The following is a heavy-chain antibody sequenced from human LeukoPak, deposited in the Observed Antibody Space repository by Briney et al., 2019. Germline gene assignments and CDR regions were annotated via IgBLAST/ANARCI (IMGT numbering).Heavy chain of an antibody. V-gene: IGHV1-2*02. CDR2: INPNSGGT. CDR1: GGTFSSYE. D-gene: IGHD3-22*01. Sequence: GASVKVSCKASGGTFSSYEISWVRQAPGQGLEWMGWINPNSGGTNYAQKFQGRVTMTRDTSISTAYMELSRLRSDDTAVYYCARTADSSGYYLSGYWGQGTLVTVSS. J-gene: IGHJ4*02. CDR3: ARTADSSGYYLSGY.